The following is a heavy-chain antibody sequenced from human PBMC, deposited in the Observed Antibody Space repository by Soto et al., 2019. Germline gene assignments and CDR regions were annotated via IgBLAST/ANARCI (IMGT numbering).Heavy chain of an antibody. CDR2: IYYSGST. Sequence: SETLSLTCTVSGGSISSYYWSWIRQPPGKGLEWIGYIYYSGSTNYNPSLKSRVTISVDTSKNQFSLKLSSVTAADTAVYYCARGYSSPGDFDYWGQGTMVTVYS. V-gene: IGHV4-59*01. CDR1: GGSISSYY. CDR3: ARGYSSPGDFDY. J-gene: IGHJ4*02. D-gene: IGHD6-13*01.